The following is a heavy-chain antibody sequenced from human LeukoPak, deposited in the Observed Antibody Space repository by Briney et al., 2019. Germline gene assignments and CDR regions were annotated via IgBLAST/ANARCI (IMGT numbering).Heavy chain of an antibody. Sequence: SETLSLTCTVSGGSISSSSYYWGWIRQPPGKGLEWIGSIYYSGSTYYNPSLKSRVTMSVDTSKNQFSLKLSYVTAADTAVYYCARDEPEYDAFDIWGQGTMVTVSS. CDR1: GGSISSSSYY. CDR3: ARDEPEYDAFDI. J-gene: IGHJ3*02. V-gene: IGHV4-39*07. D-gene: IGHD1-14*01. CDR2: IYYSGST.